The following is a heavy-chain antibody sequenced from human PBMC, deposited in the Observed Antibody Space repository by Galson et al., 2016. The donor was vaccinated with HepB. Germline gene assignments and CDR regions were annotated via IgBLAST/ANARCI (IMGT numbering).Heavy chain of an antibody. D-gene: IGHD5-18*01. V-gene: IGHV3-64D*09. J-gene: IGHJ4*02. CDR2: INDNGGTT. CDR1: GFTFSSYT. Sequence: SLRLSCAASGFTFSSYTLHWVRQAPGKGLEYVSAINDNGGTTYYADSVKGRFTISRDNSKNTLYLQMSSLRAEDTAVYYCVKTFGYGYGIHFFDHWGQGDLVAVSS. CDR3: VKTFGYGYGIHFFDH.